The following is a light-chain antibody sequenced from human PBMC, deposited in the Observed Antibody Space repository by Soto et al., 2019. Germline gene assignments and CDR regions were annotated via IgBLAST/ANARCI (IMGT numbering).Light chain of an antibody. CDR2: SYN. CDR1: SSNIGSQT. Sequence: QPVLTQPPSASGTPGQRVTISCSGSSSNIGSQTVNWYQQLPGTAPKLLIYSYNQRPSGVPDRFSGSRSGTSASLAISGRQSEDEADYYCAAWDDSLNGRVFGGGTKLTVL. V-gene: IGLV1-44*01. J-gene: IGLJ2*01. CDR3: AAWDDSLNGRV.